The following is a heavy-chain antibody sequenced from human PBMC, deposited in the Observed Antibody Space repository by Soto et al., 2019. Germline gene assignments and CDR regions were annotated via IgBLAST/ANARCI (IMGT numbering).Heavy chain of an antibody. D-gene: IGHD5-18*01. V-gene: IGHV1-18*01. CDR3: VRDASSGYRGWLDP. CDR1: GYTFTSYV. J-gene: IGHJ5*02. Sequence: QVQLVQSGVEMKKPGASVKVSCKASGYTFTSYVISWVRQAPGQGLEWMGLLIPYNGDTIYAQKFQGRVILTTDTATSTAYRELGSLRSDDTAVYYCVRDASSGYRGWLDPWCQGTLVTVSS. CDR2: LIPYNGDT.